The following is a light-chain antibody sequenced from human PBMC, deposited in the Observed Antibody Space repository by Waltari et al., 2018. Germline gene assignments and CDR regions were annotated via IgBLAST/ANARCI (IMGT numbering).Light chain of an antibody. J-gene: IGKJ3*01. CDR3: QQSYSTPF. V-gene: IGKV1-39*01. CDR2: AAS. CDR1: QSIRSY. Sequence: DIQMTQSPTSLSASVGDSVTITCRASQSIRSYLNWYQQKPGKAPKLLIYAASSLQSGVPSRFSGSGSGTDFTLTISSLQPEDFATYYCQQSYSTPFFGPGTKVDIK.